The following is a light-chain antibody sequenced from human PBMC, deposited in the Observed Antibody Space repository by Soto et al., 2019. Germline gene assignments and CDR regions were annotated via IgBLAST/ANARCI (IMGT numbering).Light chain of an antibody. V-gene: IGLV2-11*01. CDR1: SSDVGGYSY. J-gene: IGLJ1*01. CDR2: DVK. CDR3: FSYAGSYTFA. Sequence: QSALTQPRSVSGSPGQSVTIYCTGTSSDVGGYSYVSWYQQHPGKSPKLMIYDVKTRPSGIPDRFSGSKSGNTASLTISGLQAEDEADYYCFSYAGSYTFAFGTGTKVTVL.